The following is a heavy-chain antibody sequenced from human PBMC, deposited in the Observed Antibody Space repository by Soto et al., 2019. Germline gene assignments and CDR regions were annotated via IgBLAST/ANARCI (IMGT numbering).Heavy chain of an antibody. Sequence: SEARCVRWSGSAGSMSGYRWGGIRQPPGKGLEWIGYLYYTGSTHYNPSLKSRVTMSVDTSKNQFSLKLNSVTAADTAVYYCARGFATGSSTYFFDPWGQGPLVT. CDR2: LYYTGST. V-gene: IGHV4-59*08. CDR3: ARGFATGSSTYFFDP. J-gene: IGHJ5*02. D-gene: IGHD6-6*01. CDR1: AGSMSGYR.